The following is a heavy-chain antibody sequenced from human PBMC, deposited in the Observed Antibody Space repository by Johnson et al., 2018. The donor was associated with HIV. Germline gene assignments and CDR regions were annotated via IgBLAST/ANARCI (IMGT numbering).Heavy chain of an antibody. Sequence: QVKLVESGGGVVQPGRSLRLSCAASGFTFSTYGMHWVRHAPGKGLEWVAVMWYDGSNKYYADSVKGRFTIFRDNSKNTLYLQMNSLRPEDTAVYYCAKSGLFVLVVYAPDVFDIWGQGTMVTVSS. CDR2: MWYDGSNK. J-gene: IGHJ3*02. CDR1: GFTFSTYG. D-gene: IGHD2-8*02. V-gene: IGHV3-33*06. CDR3: AKSGLFVLVVYAPDVFDI.